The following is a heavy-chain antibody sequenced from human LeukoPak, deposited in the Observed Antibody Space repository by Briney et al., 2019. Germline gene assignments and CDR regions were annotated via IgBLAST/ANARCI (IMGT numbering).Heavy chain of an antibody. J-gene: IGHJ5*02. CDR3: ARGRWTSSNYNWFDP. CDR2: INTSGST. CDR1: GGSISSGSYY. V-gene: IGHV4-61*02. Sequence: PSETLTLTCTVSGGSISSGSYYWSCIPQPAGKELDWIGRINTSGSTNYTTSLKSRVTISVDTSKNQFYMKLSSVTAADTAVYYCARGRWTSSNYNWFDPWGQGTLVTVSS. D-gene: IGHD5-24*01.